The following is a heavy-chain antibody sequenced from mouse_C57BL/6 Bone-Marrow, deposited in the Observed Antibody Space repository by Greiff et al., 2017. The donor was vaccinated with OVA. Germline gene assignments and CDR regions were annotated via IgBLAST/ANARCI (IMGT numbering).Heavy chain of an antibody. V-gene: IGHV1-53*01. Sequence: VQLQQPGTELVKPGASVKLSCKASGYTFTSYWMHWVKQRPGQGLEWIGNINPSNGGTNYNEKFKSKATLTVDKSSSTAYMQLSSLTSEDSAVYYCARYDYVGEGAMDYWGQGTSVTVSS. CDR2: INPSNGGT. CDR1: GYTFTSYW. D-gene: IGHD2-4*01. J-gene: IGHJ4*01. CDR3: ARYDYVGEGAMDY.